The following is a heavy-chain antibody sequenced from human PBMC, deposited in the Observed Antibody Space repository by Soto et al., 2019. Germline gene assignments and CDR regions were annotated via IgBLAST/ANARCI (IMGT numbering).Heavy chain of an antibody. J-gene: IGHJ3*02. Sequence: PGESLKISCKGSGYSFTSYWISWVRQMPGKGLEWMGRIDPSDSYTNYSPSFQGHVTISADKSISTAYLQWSSLKASDTAMYYCAGAYYDILTGSSHPIWGKGPMVTVSS. CDR2: IDPSDSYT. CDR1: GYSFTSYW. CDR3: AGAYYDILTGSSHPI. V-gene: IGHV5-10-1*01. D-gene: IGHD3-9*01.